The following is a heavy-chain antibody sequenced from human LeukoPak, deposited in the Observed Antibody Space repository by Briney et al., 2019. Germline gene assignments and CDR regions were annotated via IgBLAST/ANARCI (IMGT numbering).Heavy chain of an antibody. V-gene: IGHV3-23*01. CDR2: ISGSGGST. J-gene: IGHJ4*02. D-gene: IGHD3-22*01. CDR3: AKGSKAGKKETYYYDSSGYHLMDY. Sequence: GASLRLSCAASGFTFSSYAMSWVRQAPGKGLEWVSAISGSGGSTYYADSVKGRFTISRDNSKNTLYLKMNSLRAEDTAVYYCAKGSKAGKKETYYYDSSGYHLMDYWGQGTLVTVSS. CDR1: GFTFSSYA.